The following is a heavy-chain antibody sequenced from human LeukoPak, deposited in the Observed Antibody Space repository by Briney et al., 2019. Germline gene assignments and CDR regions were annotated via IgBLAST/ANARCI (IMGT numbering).Heavy chain of an antibody. CDR2: IKQDGSEK. D-gene: IGHD6-13*01. J-gene: IGHJ6*03. Sequence: PGGSLRLSCAASGFTFSSYWMSWVRQAPGKGLEWVANIKQDGSEKYYVDSVKGRFTISRDNAKNSLYLQMNSLRAEDTAVYYCAKGGGAAADYYYYYYMDVWGKGTTVTVSS. V-gene: IGHV3-7*03. CDR3: AKGGGAAADYYYYYYMDV. CDR1: GFTFSSYW.